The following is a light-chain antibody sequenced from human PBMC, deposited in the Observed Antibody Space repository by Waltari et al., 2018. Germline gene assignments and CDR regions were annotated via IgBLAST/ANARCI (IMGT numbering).Light chain of an antibody. CDR2: EDT. CDR1: ALPRKY. CDR3: YSTDGGGTHNGV. Sequence: SYELTQPPSVSVSPGPTARIPCPGSALPRKYASWYQQKSGQAPVLVIYEDTKRPPGIPERFSGSTSGTTNTLTIIGAQVEDDADYYCYSTDGGGTHNGVFGGGTKLTVL. V-gene: IGLV3-10*01. J-gene: IGLJ3*02.